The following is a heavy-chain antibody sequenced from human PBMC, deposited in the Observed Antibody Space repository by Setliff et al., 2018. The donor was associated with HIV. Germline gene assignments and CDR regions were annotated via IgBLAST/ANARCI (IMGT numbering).Heavy chain of an antibody. V-gene: IGHV4-34*01. CDR1: GESFSGYY. Sequence: PSETLSLTCAVYGESFSGYYWNWIRQPPGKGLEWIGEINHSGSTKYNPSLKSRVTISVDTSKKQFSLKVSSVTAADTAVYYCARVSITYWYSIPRDYYYYMDVWGEGTTVTVSS. J-gene: IGHJ6*03. CDR2: INHSGST. D-gene: IGHD2-8*02. CDR3: ARVSITYWYSIPRDYYYYMDV.